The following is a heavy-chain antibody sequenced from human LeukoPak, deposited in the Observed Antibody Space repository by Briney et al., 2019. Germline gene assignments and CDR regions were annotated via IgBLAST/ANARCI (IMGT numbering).Heavy chain of an antibody. CDR3: AREALAYCGGDCSSGAFDI. Sequence: SETLSLTCGVSGGSMSSGGNSWSWIRQPPGKGLEWIGYISSNGIAHYNTSVESRVTLSIDKSKNQFSLKLRSVTAADTAVYYCAREALAYCGGDCSSGAFDIWGQGTMVTVSS. V-gene: IGHV4-30-4*07. CDR1: GGSMSSGGNS. D-gene: IGHD2-21*02. J-gene: IGHJ3*02. CDR2: ISSNGIA.